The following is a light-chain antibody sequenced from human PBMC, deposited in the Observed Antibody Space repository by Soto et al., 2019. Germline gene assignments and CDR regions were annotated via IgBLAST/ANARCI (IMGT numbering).Light chain of an antibody. J-gene: IGLJ3*02. CDR3: ISYTRSSTVVV. V-gene: IGLV2-14*01. CDR2: DVT. Sequence: QSVLTQPASVSGSLGQSITMSCTGTSSDVGGYNYVSWYQQYPDKAPKLIIYDVTSRPSGVSNRFSGSKSGNTASLTISGLQAGDEADYYCISYTRSSTVVVFGGGTKLTVL. CDR1: SSDVGGYNY.